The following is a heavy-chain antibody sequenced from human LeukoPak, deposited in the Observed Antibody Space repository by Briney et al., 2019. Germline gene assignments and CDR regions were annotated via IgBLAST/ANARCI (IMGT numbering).Heavy chain of an antibody. V-gene: IGHV3-53*01. CDR2: VYSGGGT. Sequence: PGGSLRLSCAASGFTFSSYAMSWVRQAPGKGLEWVSVVYSGGGTYYADSVKGRFTISRDNSKNTLYLQMNSLRAEDTAVYYCTRDDFDYWGQGTLVTVSS. J-gene: IGHJ4*02. CDR3: TRDDFDY. CDR1: GFTFSSYA.